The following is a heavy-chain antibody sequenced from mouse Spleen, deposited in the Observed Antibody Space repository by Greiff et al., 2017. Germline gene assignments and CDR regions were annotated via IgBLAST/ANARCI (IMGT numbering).Heavy chain of an antibody. D-gene: IGHD2-1*01. V-gene: IGHV1-4*01. Sequence: VKLMESGAELARPGASVKMSCKASGYTFTSYTMHWVKQRPGQGLEWIGYINPSSGYTNYNQKFKDKATLTADKSSSTAYMQLSSLTSEDSAVYYCAREGIYGNYVDYWGQGTTLTVSS. CDR2: INPSSGYT. J-gene: IGHJ2*01. CDR1: GYTFTSYT. CDR3: AREGIYGNYVDY.